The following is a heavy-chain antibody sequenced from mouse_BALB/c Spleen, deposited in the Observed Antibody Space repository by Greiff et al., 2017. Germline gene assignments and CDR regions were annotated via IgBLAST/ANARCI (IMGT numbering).Heavy chain of an antibody. J-gene: IGHJ3*01. CDR2: ISSGGST. D-gene: IGHD2-1*01. CDR1: GFTFSSYA. CDR3: AREGNPWFAY. V-gene: IGHV5-6-5*01. Sequence: EVMLVESGGGLVKPGGSLKLSCAASGFTFSSYAMSWVRQTPEKRLEWVASISSGGSTYYPDSVKGRFTISRDNARNILYLQMSSLRSEDTAMYYCAREGNPWFAYWGQGTLVTVSA.